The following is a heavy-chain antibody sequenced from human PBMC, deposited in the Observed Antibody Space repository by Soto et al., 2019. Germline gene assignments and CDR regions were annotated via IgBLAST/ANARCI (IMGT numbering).Heavy chain of an antibody. D-gene: IGHD5-12*01. CDR2: ISGSGGNS. V-gene: IGHV3-23*01. CDR3: AKGSIVATLTGYFDY. J-gene: IGHJ4*02. Sequence: EVQLLESGGGLVQPGGSLRLSCAGYGFTFRSFALSWVRQAPGKGLEWVSVISGSGGNSYYADSVKGRFTISRDNSKNTLHLQMNSLRAEDTAVYYCAKGSIVATLTGYFDYWGQGTLVTVSS. CDR1: GFTFRSFA.